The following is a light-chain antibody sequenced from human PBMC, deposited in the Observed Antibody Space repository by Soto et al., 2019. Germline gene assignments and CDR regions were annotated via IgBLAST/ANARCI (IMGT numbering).Light chain of an antibody. Sequence: QSVLTQPPSASGTPGQRVTISCSGSTPNIGTNTVNWFQHLPGSAPKLVIYTNDQRPSGVPDRFSGSRSGTSASLAISGLQSEDEADYYCATWDDSVYVFGTGTKVTVL. CDR1: TPNIGTNT. J-gene: IGLJ1*01. CDR2: TND. CDR3: ATWDDSVYV. V-gene: IGLV1-44*01.